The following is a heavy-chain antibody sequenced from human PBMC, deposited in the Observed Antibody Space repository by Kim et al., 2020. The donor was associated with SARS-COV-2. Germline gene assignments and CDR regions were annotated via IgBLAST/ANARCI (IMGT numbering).Heavy chain of an antibody. CDR3: ARDVGQQLVLLYYYGRDV. J-gene: IGHJ6*02. V-gene: IGHV6-1*01. CDR2: TYYRSKWYN. Sequence: SQTLSLTCAISGDSVSSNSAAWNWIRQSPSRGLEWLGRTYYRSKWYNDYAVSVKSRITINPDTSKNQFSQQLNSVTPEDTAVYYCARDVGQQLVLLYYYGRDVWGQGTTVTVSS. D-gene: IGHD6-13*01. CDR1: GDSVSSNSAA.